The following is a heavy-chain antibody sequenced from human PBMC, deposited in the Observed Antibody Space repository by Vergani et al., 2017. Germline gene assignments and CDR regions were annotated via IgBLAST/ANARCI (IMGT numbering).Heavy chain of an antibody. J-gene: IGHJ6*02. CDR2: ISSSSSYI. D-gene: IGHD2-15*01. CDR1: GYSISSGYY. Sequence: VQLQESGPGLVKPSETLSLTCAVSGYSISSGYYWGWIRQPPGKGLEWVSSISSSSSYIYYADSVKGRFTISRDNAKNSLYLQMNSLRAEDTAVYYCARVGGSPNVWAYYYYGMDVWGQGTTVTVSS. V-gene: IGHV3-21*01. CDR3: ARVGGSPNVWAYYYYGMDV.